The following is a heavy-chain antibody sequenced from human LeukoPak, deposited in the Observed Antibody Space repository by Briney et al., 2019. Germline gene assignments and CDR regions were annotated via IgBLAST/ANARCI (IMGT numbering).Heavy chain of an antibody. V-gene: IGHV4-39*07. CDR2: IYYSGST. Sequence: SETLSLTCTVSGGSISSSSYYWGWIRQPPGKGLEWIGSIYYSGSTYYNPSLKSRVTISVDTSKNQFSLKLSSVTAADTAVYYCASPPLHSSSWYYFDYWGQGTLVTVSS. CDR1: GGSISSSSYY. J-gene: IGHJ4*02. CDR3: ASPPLHSSSWYYFDY. D-gene: IGHD6-13*01.